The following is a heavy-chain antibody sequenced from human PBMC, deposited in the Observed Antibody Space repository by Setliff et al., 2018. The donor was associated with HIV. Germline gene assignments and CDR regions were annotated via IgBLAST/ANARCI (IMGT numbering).Heavy chain of an antibody. J-gene: IGHJ6*02. CDR3: ARDSGTTGWCVDV. Sequence: LSLTCTVSGGSISSGSYYWSWIRQPAGKGLEWIGRIYTSGSTNYNPSLKSRVTISVDTSKNQFSLKLSSVTAADTAVYYCARDSGTTGWCVDVWGQGTTGTVS. CDR1: GGSISSGSYY. CDR2: IYTSGST. D-gene: IGHD3-10*01. V-gene: IGHV4-61*02.